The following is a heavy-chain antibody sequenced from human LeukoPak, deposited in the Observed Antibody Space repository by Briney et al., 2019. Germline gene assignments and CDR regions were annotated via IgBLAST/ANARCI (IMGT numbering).Heavy chain of an antibody. Sequence: PSETLSLTCTVSGGSISSYYWSWIRQPPGKGLEWIGYIYYSGSTNYNPSLKSRVTISVDTSKNQFSLKLSSVTAADTAVYYCARGEADHYDFWSGYYIPKGWFDPWGQGTLVTVSS. D-gene: IGHD3-3*01. CDR3: ARGEADHYDFWSGYYIPKGWFDP. CDR2: IYYSGST. J-gene: IGHJ5*02. CDR1: GGSISSYY. V-gene: IGHV4-59*12.